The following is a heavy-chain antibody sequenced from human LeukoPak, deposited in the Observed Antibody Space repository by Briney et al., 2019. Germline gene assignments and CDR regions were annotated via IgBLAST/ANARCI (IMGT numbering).Heavy chain of an antibody. V-gene: IGHV4-4*07. CDR1: GDSINSYY. Sequence: SETLSLTCTVSGDSINSYYWNWIRQPAGKGLEWIGRIYASGYTEYNPSLQTRVTMSVDTSKNEFSLKVDNVTAADTAVYFCARNHIVTGTYFDSWGQGILVTVSS. J-gene: IGHJ4*02. CDR2: IYASGYT. D-gene: IGHD3-10*01. CDR3: ARNHIVTGTYFDS.